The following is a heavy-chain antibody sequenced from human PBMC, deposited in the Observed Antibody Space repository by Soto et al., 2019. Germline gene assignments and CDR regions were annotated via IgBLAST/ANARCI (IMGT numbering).Heavy chain of an antibody. CDR1: GFTFRSYW. V-gene: IGHV3-74*01. Sequence: EVQLVESGGGLVQPGGSLRLSCAASGFTFRSYWMHWVRQVPGKGLVWVSRIDSDGSSTNYADSVKGRFTISRDNAKNTVYLQMNSLRTEDTGVYYCASSVGAAGTHLYFYGLDAWGQWTTVTVSS. J-gene: IGHJ6*01. D-gene: IGHD6-25*01. CDR3: ASSVGAAGTHLYFYGLDA. CDR2: IDSDGSST.